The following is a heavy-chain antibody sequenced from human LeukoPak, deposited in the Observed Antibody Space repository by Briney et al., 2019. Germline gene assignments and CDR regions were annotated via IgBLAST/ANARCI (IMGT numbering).Heavy chain of an antibody. CDR3: ARELIPRVDFDY. V-gene: IGHV1-2*02. D-gene: IGHD3-3*01. CDR1: GYTFTDYY. J-gene: IGHJ4*02. CDR2: INPNSGDT. Sequence: ASVKVSCKASGYTFTDYYMHWVRQAPGQGLEWMGWINPNSGDTNYAQKFQGRVTMTRDTSISTAYMELSRLRSDDTAVYYCARELIPRVDFDYWGQGTLVTVSS.